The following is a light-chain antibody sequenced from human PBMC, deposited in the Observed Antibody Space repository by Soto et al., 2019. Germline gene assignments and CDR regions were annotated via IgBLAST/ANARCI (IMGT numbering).Light chain of an antibody. CDR1: SSVVGSYNF. CDR2: EVS. CDR3: CADAGRSTYV. V-gene: IGLV2-23*02. Sequence: QSVLTQPASVSGSPGQSITISCTRTSSVVGSYNFVSWYQQHPGKVPKVMIYEVSKRPSGVSDRFSGSKSGNTASLTISGLQAEDEADYYCCADAGRSTYVFGTGTKAPS. J-gene: IGLJ1*01.